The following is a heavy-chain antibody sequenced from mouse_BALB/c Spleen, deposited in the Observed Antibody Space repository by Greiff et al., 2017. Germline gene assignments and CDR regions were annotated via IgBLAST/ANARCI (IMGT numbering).Heavy chain of an antibody. CDR2: ILPGSGST. V-gene: IGHV1-9*01. Sequence: QVQLQQSGAELMKPGASVKISCKATGYTFSSYWIEWVKQRPGHGLEWIGEILPGSGSTNYNEKFKGKATFTADTSSNTAYMQLSSLTSEDSAVYYCARGPRGYAMDYWGQGTSVTVSS. CDR1: GYTFSSYW. CDR3: ARGPRGYAMDY. D-gene: IGHD2-10*02. J-gene: IGHJ4*01.